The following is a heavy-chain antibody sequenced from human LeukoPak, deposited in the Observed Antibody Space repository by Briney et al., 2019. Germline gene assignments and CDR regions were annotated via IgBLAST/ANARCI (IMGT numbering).Heavy chain of an antibody. CDR3: AKGPQLNSGYHPDY. CDR1: GFTFTNNA. V-gene: IGHV3-23*01. Sequence: GGSLRPSCAASGFTFTNNAMTWVRQAPGKGLEWVSTVTGTDDTTYYADSVKGRFTISRDYSKSMLRLQMNSLRAEDSAIYYCAKGPQLNSGYHPDYWGQGTLVTVSS. J-gene: IGHJ4*02. CDR2: VTGTDDTT. D-gene: IGHD3-22*01.